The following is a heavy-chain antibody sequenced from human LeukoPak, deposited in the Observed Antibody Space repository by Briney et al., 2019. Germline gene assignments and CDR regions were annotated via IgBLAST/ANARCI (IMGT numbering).Heavy chain of an antibody. J-gene: IGHJ5*02. CDR1: GGSISSYY. CDR3: ARGSSSWYHNWFDP. D-gene: IGHD6-13*01. CDR2: IYTSGST. V-gene: IGHV4-4*07. Sequence: SETLSLTCSVSGGSISSYYWSWIRQPAGKGLEWIGRIYTSGSTNYNPSLESRVTISVDTSKSQFSLKVTSVTAADTAVYYCARGSSSWYHNWFDPWGQGTLVTVSS.